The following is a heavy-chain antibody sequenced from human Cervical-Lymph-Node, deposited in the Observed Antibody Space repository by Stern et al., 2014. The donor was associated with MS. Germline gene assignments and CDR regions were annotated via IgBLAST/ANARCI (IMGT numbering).Heavy chain of an antibody. Sequence: EVQLVESGGALIQPGRSLRLSCAASGFTVRSNYMSWVRQAPGKGLEWVSVVYAGAGTNHAASVKGRVTISRDDSQNTVYLHMSTLRVEDTAVYYCAREPTGVAYRGRFDYWGQGTLATVSP. CDR1: GFTVRSNY. CDR3: AREPTGVAYRGRFDY. D-gene: IGHD7-27*01. J-gene: IGHJ4*02. V-gene: IGHV3-53*01. CDR2: VYAGAGT.